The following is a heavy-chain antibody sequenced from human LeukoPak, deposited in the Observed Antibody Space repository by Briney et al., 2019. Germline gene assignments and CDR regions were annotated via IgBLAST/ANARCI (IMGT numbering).Heavy chain of an antibody. J-gene: IGHJ5*02. CDR2: INPNSGGT. V-gene: IGHV1-2*06. CDR3: ARGSGGGGGIAPPLYNWFDP. D-gene: IGHD2-21*01. CDR1: GDTFTGYY. Sequence: SEKVSCKASGDTFTGYYMHWVRQAPGQGLEWMGRINPNSGGTNYAQKFQGRVTMTRDTSISTAYMELSRLRSDDTAVYYCARGSGGGGGIAPPLYNWFDPWGQGTLVTVSS.